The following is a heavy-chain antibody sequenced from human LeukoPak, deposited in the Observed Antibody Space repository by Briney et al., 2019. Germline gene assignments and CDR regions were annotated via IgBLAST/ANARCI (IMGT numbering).Heavy chain of an antibody. D-gene: IGHD3-3*01. V-gene: IGHV3-30-3*01. Sequence: PGRSLRLSCAASGFTFSSYAMHWVRQAPGKGLEWVAVISYDGSNKYYADSVKGRFTISRDNSKNTLYLQMNSLRAEDTAVYYCARTYDFWSGYYTCWGQGALVTVSS. CDR3: ARTYDFWSGYYTC. CDR2: ISYDGSNK. J-gene: IGHJ4*02. CDR1: GFTFSSYA.